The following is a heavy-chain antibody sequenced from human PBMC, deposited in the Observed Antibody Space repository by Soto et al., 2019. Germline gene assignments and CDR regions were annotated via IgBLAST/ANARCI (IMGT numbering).Heavy chain of an antibody. Sequence: QVQLQESGPGLVKPSQTLSLTCTVSGGSISSGDYYWSWIRQPPGKGLEWIGYIYYSGSTYYNPSLKSRVTISVDTSKNQFSLKLSSVTAADTAVYYCARDRVNYDSSGYPPHYYGMDVWGQGTTVTVSS. CDR3: ARDRVNYDSSGYPPHYYGMDV. CDR2: IYYSGST. V-gene: IGHV4-30-4*01. J-gene: IGHJ6*02. CDR1: GGSISSGDYY. D-gene: IGHD3-22*01.